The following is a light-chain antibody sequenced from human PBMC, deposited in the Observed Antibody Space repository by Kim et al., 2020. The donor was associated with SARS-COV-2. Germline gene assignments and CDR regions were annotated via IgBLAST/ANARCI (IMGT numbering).Light chain of an antibody. V-gene: IGLV3-1*01. Sequence: SYELTQPPSVSVSPGQTASITCSGDKLGDKYACWYQQKPGQSPLLVIYQDDKRPSGIPERFSGSRSGNTATLTISGTQTMDEADYYCRAWDSSMVFGGGT. CDR1: KLGDKY. CDR2: QDD. J-gene: IGLJ2*01. CDR3: RAWDSSMV.